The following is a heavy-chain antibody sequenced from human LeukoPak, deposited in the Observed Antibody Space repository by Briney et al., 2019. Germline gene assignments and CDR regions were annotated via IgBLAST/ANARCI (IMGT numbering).Heavy chain of an antibody. CDR1: GFTFSSYS. J-gene: IGHJ4*02. CDR2: ISSSSSYI. Sequence: GGSLRLSCAASGFTFSSYSMYWVRQAPGKGLEWVSSISSSSSYIYYADSVKGRFTISRDNAKNSLYLQMNSLRAEGTAVYYCARDGGATTLYYFDYWGQGTLVTVSS. D-gene: IGHD1-26*01. CDR3: ARDGGATTLYYFDY. V-gene: IGHV3-21*01.